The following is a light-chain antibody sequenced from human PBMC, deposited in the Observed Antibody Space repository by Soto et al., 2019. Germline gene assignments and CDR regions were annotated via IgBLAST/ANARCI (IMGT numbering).Light chain of an antibody. CDR2: DAS. J-gene: IGLJ3*02. V-gene: IGLV7-46*01. CDR3: MLSYSRVGV. Sequence: LVTQEPSLTVSPGGTVTLTCGSSTGTVTSGLYPYWFQQKPGQAPRTLIYDASNKHSWAPARFSGSLLGGKAALTLSGAQPEDEADYYCMLSYSRVGVFGGGTKVNVL. CDR1: TGTVTSGLY.